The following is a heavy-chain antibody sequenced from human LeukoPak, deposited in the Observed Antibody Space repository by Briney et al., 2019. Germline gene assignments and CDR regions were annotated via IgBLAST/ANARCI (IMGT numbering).Heavy chain of an antibody. CDR2: IIPIFGTA. D-gene: IGHD3-10*01. Sequence: SVKVSCKASGGTFSDYAISWVRQAPGQGLEWMGGIIPIFGTANYAQKFQGRVTITADESTSTAYMELSSLRSEDTAVYYCAAGYYYGSGSYDAGTDWGQGTLVTVSS. V-gene: IGHV1-69*01. CDR1: GGTFSDYA. CDR3: AAGYYYGSGSYDAGTD. J-gene: IGHJ4*02.